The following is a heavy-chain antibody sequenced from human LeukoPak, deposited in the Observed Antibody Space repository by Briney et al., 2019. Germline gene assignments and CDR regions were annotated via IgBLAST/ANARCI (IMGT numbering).Heavy chain of an antibody. CDR2: IYYSGST. D-gene: IGHD3-3*01. CDR3: ARGGSTGTYYDFLSGYYLFDH. J-gene: IGHJ5*02. Sequence: SETLSLTCTVSGGSVSSGSYYWSWIRQPPGKGLEWIGYIYYSGSTNYNPSLKSRVTISVNSSKNQFSLKMSSVTAADTAVYYCARGGSTGTYYDFLSGYYLFDHWGQGTLVTVSS. V-gene: IGHV4-61*01. CDR1: GGSVSSGSYY.